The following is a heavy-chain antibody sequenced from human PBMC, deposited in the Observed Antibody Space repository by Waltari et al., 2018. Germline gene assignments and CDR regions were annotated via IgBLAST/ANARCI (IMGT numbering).Heavy chain of an antibody. CDR3: ATAGKGSLQH. D-gene: IGHD6-19*01. CDR1: LTELS. J-gene: IGHJ1*01. CDR2: FDPEDGET. Sequence: LTELSMHWVRQAPGKGLEWMGGFDPEDGETIYAQKFQGRVTMTEDTSTDTAYMELSSLRSEDTAVYYCATAGKGSLQHWGQGTLVTVSS. V-gene: IGHV1-24*01.